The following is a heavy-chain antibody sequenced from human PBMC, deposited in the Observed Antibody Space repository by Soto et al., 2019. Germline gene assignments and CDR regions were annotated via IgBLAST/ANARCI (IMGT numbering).Heavy chain of an antibody. CDR1: GFTFSSFG. CDR2: IWHDGSNQ. CDR3: AVGPGSHCGLDP. V-gene: IGHV3-33*01. J-gene: IGHJ5*02. D-gene: IGHD3-10*01. Sequence: QVQLVESGGGVVQSGTSLRLSCAASGFTFSSFGMHWVRQAPGKGLEWVAVIWHDGSNQYYADSVKGRFTIFRDNSKNTLYLQMNSLRAEDTAVYYCAVGPGSHCGLDPWGQGTLVTISS.